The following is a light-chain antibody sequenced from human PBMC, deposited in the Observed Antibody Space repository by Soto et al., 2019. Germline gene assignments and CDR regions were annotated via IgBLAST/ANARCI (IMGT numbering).Light chain of an antibody. CDR3: HQSQNWHTLT. CDR1: QSVSSN. Sequence: ERVMPQAPATRSMSPGERATLSCRASQSVSSNLAWYQQKPAQPPMLLIYFASTRATAVPARFSGSASETAFFLPISSLQLHDFSAYYYHQSQNWHTLTFGGGTKVDIK. J-gene: IGKJ4*01. CDR2: FAS. V-gene: IGKV3-15*01.